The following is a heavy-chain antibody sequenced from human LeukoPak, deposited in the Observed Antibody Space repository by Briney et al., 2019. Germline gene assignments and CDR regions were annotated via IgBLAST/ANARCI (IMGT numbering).Heavy chain of an antibody. CDR2: IDSSGGT. Sequence: SETLSLTCTVSGGSISSHYWSWIRQPPGKGLEWVGYIDSSGGTNYNPSLKSRVTISVDTSKNQFSLELTSVTAADTAVYYCARATYFDSSAYLFDYWGQGTLVTVSS. CDR1: GGSISSHY. J-gene: IGHJ4*02. V-gene: IGHV4-59*11. CDR3: ARATYFDSSAYLFDY. D-gene: IGHD3-22*01.